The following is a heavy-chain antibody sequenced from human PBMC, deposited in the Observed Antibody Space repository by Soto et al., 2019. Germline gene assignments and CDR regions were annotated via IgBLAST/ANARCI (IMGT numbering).Heavy chain of an antibody. J-gene: IGHJ6*02. V-gene: IGHV2-5*01. CDR2: IYWNDDK. CDR1: GFLLTTSGVG. CDR3: AHRHVSDSNYGMDV. Sequence: SGPTLVNPTQTLTLTCTFSGFLLTTSGVGVVWIRQPPGKALEWLALIYWNDDKRYSPALQTRLTITKDTSKNQVVLTMTNMDPVDTATYYCAHRHVSDSNYGMDVCGQGTTVTVSS. D-gene: IGHD2-15*01.